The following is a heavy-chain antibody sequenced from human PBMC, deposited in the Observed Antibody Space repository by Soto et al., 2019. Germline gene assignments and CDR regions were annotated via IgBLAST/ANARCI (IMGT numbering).Heavy chain of an antibody. CDR2: IYYSGST. J-gene: IGHJ4*02. CDR3: ARAGGLRYFDWLLEYYFDY. CDR1: GGSISSGGYY. V-gene: IGHV4-31*03. Sequence: KTSETLSLTCTVSGGSISSGGYYWSWIRQHPGKGLEWIGYIYYSGSTYYNPSLKSRVTISVDTSKNQFSLKLSSVTAADTAVYYCARAGGLRYFDWLLEYYFDYWGQGTLVTVSS. D-gene: IGHD3-9*01.